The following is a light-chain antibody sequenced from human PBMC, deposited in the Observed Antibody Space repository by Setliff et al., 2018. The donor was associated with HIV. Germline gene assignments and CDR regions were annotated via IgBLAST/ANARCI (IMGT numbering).Light chain of an antibody. CDR2: DVD. J-gene: IGLJ3*02. CDR1: SSDAGRYNF. CDR3: SSYTSSSTLV. Sequence: QSALTQPASVSGSPGQSVTISCTGASSDAGRYNFVSWYQQHPGKAPKLMIYDVDNLPAGVSNRFSGSKSGNTASLAISGLQAEDEADYYCSSYTSSSTLVFGGGTKVTVL. V-gene: IGLV2-14*03.